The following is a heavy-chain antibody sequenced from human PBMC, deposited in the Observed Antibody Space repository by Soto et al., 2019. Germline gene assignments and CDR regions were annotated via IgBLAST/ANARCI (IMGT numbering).Heavy chain of an antibody. CDR3: IQSRCGGDCLQSYASYYYYGMDV. V-gene: IGHV2-5*02. CDR1: AFSLSTGGVG. D-gene: IGHD2-21*02. Sequence: QITLKESGPTLVKPTQTLTLTCTFSAFSLSTGGVGVGWLRQPPGKALEGLALIYWDDDKRYSPSLRSRLTITKDTSKNQVVLTMTHMDPVDTATYYCIQSRCGGDCLQSYASYYYYGMDVWGQGTTVTVSS. CDR2: IYWDDDK. J-gene: IGHJ6*02.